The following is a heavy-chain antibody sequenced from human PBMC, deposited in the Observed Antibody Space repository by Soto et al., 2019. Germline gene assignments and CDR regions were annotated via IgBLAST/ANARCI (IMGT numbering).Heavy chain of an antibody. CDR1: GYTFTSYA. Sequence: QVQLVQSGAEVKKPGASVKVSCKASGYTFTSYAMHWVRQAPGQRLEWMGWINAGNGNTKYSQKFQGSVTITRDTSASTAYMERSSLRSKDTAVYYCARDPLYSSGTFPIDPWGQGTLVTVSS. CDR3: ARDPLYSSGTFPIDP. D-gene: IGHD6-19*01. J-gene: IGHJ5*02. V-gene: IGHV1-3*01. CDR2: INAGNGNT.